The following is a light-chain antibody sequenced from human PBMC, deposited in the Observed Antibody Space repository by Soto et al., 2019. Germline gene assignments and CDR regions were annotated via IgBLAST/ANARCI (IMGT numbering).Light chain of an antibody. CDR1: QSISSW. CDR2: DAS. J-gene: IGKJ1*01. CDR3: QEYTTYSRT. V-gene: IGKV1-5*01. Sequence: DLQITQSPSTLSASVGDRVNITCPASQSISSWLAWYQQKPGKAPKVLIYDASTLESGVPSRFSGGGSGTEFTLTITSLQPDDFATYYCQEYTTYSRTFGQGTKVDIK.